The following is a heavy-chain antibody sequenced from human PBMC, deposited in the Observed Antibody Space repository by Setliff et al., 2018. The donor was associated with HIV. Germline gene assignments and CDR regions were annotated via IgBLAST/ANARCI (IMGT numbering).Heavy chain of an antibody. D-gene: IGHD3-22*01. J-gene: IGHJ4*02. CDR3: ARGETYYYDSSGYY. CDR2: ISSSSSYI. Sequence: GGSLRLSCAASGFTFSSYDMNWVRQAPGKGLEWVSSISSSSSYIYYADSVKGRFTISRDNAKNSLYLQMNSLRAEDTAVYYCARGETYYYDSSGYYWGQGTLVTVSS. V-gene: IGHV3-21*01. CDR1: GFTFSSYD.